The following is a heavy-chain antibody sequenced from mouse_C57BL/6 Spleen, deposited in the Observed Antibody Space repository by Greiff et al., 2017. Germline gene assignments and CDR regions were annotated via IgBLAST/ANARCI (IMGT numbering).Heavy chain of an antibody. D-gene: IGHD3-1*01. V-gene: IGHV1-82*01. CDR1: GYAFSSSW. CDR3: ARQGASRGYYFDY. Sequence: VQLQQSGPELVKPGASVKISCKASGYAFSSSWMNWVKQRPGKGLEWIGRIYPGDGDTNYNGKFKGKATLTADKSSSPAYMQLSSLTSEDSAVYFCARQGASRGYYFDYWGQGTTLTVSS. J-gene: IGHJ2*01. CDR2: IYPGDGDT.